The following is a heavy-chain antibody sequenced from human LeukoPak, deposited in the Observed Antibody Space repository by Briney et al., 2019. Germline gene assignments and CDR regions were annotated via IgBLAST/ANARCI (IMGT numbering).Heavy chain of an antibody. CDR1: GFTFSNYD. J-gene: IGHJ6*02. CDR2: IGSAGDT. Sequence: PGGSLRLSCAASGFTFSNYDMHWVRQATGKGLEWVSGIGSAGDTYYPGPVKGRFTISRENAKNSLYLQTNSLRAGDTAVYYCARMSYFGMDVWGQGTTVTVSS. CDR3: ARMSYFGMDV. D-gene: IGHD2/OR15-2a*01. V-gene: IGHV3-13*01.